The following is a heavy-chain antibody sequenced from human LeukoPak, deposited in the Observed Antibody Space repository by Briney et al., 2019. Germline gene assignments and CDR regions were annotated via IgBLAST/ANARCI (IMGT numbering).Heavy chain of an antibody. Sequence: GGSLRLSCAASGFTFSSYAMSWVRQAPGKGLEWVSAISSSGGITYYADSVKGRFTISRDNSKNTLYLQMNSLRAEDTAVYYCARDDTYYGSGSYVFWGQGTLVTVSS. CDR3: ARDDTYYGSGSYVF. CDR2: ISSSGGIT. J-gene: IGHJ4*02. D-gene: IGHD3-10*01. CDR1: GFTFSSYA. V-gene: IGHV3-23*01.